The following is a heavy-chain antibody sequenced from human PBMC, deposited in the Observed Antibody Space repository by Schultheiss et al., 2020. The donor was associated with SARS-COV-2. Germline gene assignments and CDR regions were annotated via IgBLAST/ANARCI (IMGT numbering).Heavy chain of an antibody. CDR3: ARHVREVIAAADYFDY. CDR1: GYTFTGYY. V-gene: IGHV1-2*02. D-gene: IGHD6-13*01. CDR2: INPNSGGT. Sequence: ASVKVSCKASGYTFTGYYMHWVRQAPGQGLEWMGWINPNSGGTNYAQKLQGRVTMTTDTSTSTAYMELRSLRSDDTAVYYCARHVREVIAAADYFDYWGQGTLVTVSS. J-gene: IGHJ4*02.